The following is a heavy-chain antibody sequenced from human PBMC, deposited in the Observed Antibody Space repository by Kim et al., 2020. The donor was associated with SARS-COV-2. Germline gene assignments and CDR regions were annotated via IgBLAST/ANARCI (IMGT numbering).Heavy chain of an antibody. CDR2: IYSGGST. CDR1: GFTVSSNY. CDR3: ATAYYYDRDAFDI. Sequence: GGSLRLSCAASGFTVSSNYMSWVRQAPGKGLEWVSVIYSGGSTYYADSAKGRFTISSHNSKNTLYLQMNSLRAEDTAVYYCATAYYYDRDAFDICGQGTMVTVSS. J-gene: IGHJ3*02. V-gene: IGHV3-53*04. D-gene: IGHD3-22*01.